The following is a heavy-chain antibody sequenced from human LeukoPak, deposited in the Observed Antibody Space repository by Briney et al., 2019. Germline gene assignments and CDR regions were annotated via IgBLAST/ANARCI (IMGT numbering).Heavy chain of an antibody. CDR1: GGSVSSASYY. V-gene: IGHV4-61*01. J-gene: IGHJ5*02. CDR3: ARAGGDYTDWFDP. D-gene: IGHD4-17*01. Sequence: PSETLSLTCTVSGGSVSSASYYWTWLRQPPGKGLEWIGYIYASGNTNYNPSLKSRVTISVDTSKNQFSLKLSSVTAADTAVYYCARAGGDYTDWFDPWGQGTLVTVSS. CDR2: IYASGNT.